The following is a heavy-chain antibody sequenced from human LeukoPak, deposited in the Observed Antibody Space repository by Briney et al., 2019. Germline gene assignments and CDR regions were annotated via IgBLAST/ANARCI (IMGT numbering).Heavy chain of an antibody. Sequence: PSETLSLTCAVYGGSFSGYYWSWIRQPPGKGLEWIGEINHSGSTNYNPSLKSRVTISVDTSKNQFSLKLSCVTAADTAVYYCARGYYYDSSGYPVWGQGTLVTVSS. CDR2: INHSGST. J-gene: IGHJ4*02. CDR3: ARGYYYDSSGYPV. D-gene: IGHD3-22*01. V-gene: IGHV4-34*01. CDR1: GGSFSGYY.